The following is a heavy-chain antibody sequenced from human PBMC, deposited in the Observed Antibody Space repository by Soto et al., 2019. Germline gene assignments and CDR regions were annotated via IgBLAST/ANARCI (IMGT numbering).Heavy chain of an antibody. D-gene: IGHD1-26*01. CDR1: AGSISSGGYY. CDR3: ARHQALLRYYYGMDV. V-gene: IGHV4-31*03. CDR2: IYYSGST. Sequence: SETLSRTCTVSAGSISSGGYYWSWIRQHPGKGLEWIGYIYYSGSTYYNPSLKSRVTISVDTSKNQFSLKLSSVTAADTAVYYCARHQALLRYYYGMDVWGQGTTVTVSS. J-gene: IGHJ6*02.